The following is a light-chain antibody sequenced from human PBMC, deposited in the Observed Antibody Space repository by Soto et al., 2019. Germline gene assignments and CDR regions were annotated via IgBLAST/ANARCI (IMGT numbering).Light chain of an antibody. Sequence: QSALTQPASVSGSPGQSITISCTGTSSDVGGYNYVSWYQQHPGKAPNLMIYDVSNRPSGVSNRFSGSKSGNTASLTISGLQAEDEADYYCSSYTSSSSLWVFGTGTKVTVL. J-gene: IGLJ1*01. CDR1: SSDVGGYNY. CDR3: SSYTSSSSLWV. CDR2: DVS. V-gene: IGLV2-14*01.